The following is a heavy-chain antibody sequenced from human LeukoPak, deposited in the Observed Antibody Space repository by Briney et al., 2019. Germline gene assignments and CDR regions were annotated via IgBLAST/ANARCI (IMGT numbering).Heavy chain of an antibody. V-gene: IGHV1-8*01. CDR2: MNPNSGNT. CDR3: TRGSSGRRDN. CDR1: GYTFTSCY. D-gene: IGHD6-19*01. J-gene: IGHJ4*02. Sequence: ASVKLSCKASGYTFTSCYINWVRQAHGQGLEWMGWMNPNSGNTGYGKFLQGRITMTRDISIGTAYMELSRLISEDTAIYYCTRGSSGRRDNGGEGTLVTVSA.